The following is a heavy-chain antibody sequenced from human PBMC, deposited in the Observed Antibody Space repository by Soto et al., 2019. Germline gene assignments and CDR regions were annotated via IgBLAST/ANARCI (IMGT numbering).Heavy chain of an antibody. CDR1: GGLFSSYA. CDR3: ARGGSGYVWFTEF. J-gene: IGHJ4*02. Sequence: QEQLVQSGAEVKKSGSSVKVSCKDTGGLFSSYAVSWVRQAPGQGLEWMGGIIPVFDTVYYAQKFQGRVTITADGSTNTAYMELSSLRSEDTAMYFCARGGSGYVWFTEFWGPGTLVTVSS. V-gene: IGHV1-69*01. CDR2: IIPVFDTV. D-gene: IGHD3-22*01.